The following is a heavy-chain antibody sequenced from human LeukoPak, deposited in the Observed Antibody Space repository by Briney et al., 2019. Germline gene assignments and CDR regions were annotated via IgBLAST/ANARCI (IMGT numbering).Heavy chain of an antibody. J-gene: IGHJ6*03. Sequence: ASVKLCCTASGYSFSTHWFHWVRQAPGQGLELMGVINPSGGFRSCAQKTHGRVTVTRDMSTSRVYMELSKQRSDDTVVYYCARDGYCSGGSCLFYYYYYMDVWGKGTTVTISS. D-gene: IGHD2-15*01. CDR2: INPSGGFR. CDR1: GYSFSTHW. CDR3: ARDGYCSGGSCLFYYYYYMDV. V-gene: IGHV1-46*01.